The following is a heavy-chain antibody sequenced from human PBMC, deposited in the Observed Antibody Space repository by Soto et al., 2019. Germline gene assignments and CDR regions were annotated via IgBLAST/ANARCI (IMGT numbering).Heavy chain of an antibody. CDR3: ARADSAPPPWAAAGDGWYFDL. CDR1: GFTFSSYD. Sequence: EVQLVESGGGLVQPGGSLRLSCAASGFTFSSYDMHWVRQATGKGLEWVSAIGTAGDTYYPGSVKGRFTISRENAKNSLYLQMNSLRAGDTAVYYCARADSAPPPWAAAGDGWYFDLWGRGTLVTVSS. V-gene: IGHV3-13*01. CDR2: IGTAGDT. J-gene: IGHJ2*01. D-gene: IGHD6-13*01.